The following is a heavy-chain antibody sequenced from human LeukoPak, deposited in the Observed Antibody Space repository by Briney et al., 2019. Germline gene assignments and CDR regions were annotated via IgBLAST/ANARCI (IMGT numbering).Heavy chain of an antibody. V-gene: IGHV4-31*03. CDR2: IYYSGST. CDR1: GGSISSGGSY. CDR3: ARDEQYYYYGMDV. Sequence: PSETLSLTCTVSGGSISSGGSYWSWIRQHPGKGLEWIGYIYYSGSTYYNPSLKSRAIISADTSKNQFSLKLSSVTAADTAVYYCARDEQYYYYGMDVWGQGTTVTVSS. J-gene: IGHJ6*02.